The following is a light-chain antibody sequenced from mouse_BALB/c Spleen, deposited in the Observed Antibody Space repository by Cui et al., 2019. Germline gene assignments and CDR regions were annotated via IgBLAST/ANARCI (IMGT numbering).Light chain of an antibody. J-gene: IGKJ1*01. CDR2: YTS. CDR1: SSVNY. CDR3: QQFTSSPWT. Sequence: ENVLTQSPAIMSASLGEKVTMSCRASSSVNYMYWYQQKSEASPKLWIYYTSNLATGVPARFSGSGSGKSYSLTISSMEGEDAATYYCQQFTSSPWTFGGGTKLEIK. V-gene: IGKV4-50*01.